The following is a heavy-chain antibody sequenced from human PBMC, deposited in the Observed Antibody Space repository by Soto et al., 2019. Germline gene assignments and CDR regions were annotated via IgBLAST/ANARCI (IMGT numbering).Heavy chain of an antibody. CDR3: AKDLGGFRYCSGGRCNFFDY. Sequence: QVQLVESGGGVVQPGRSLRLSCAASGFTFSTYGMHWVRQAPGTGLEWVAVILYDGSNKNYADSVKGRFTISRDNSKNTLYLQMNSLSAEDTAESYCAKDLGGFRYCSGGRCNFFDYWGQGNLVTVSS. D-gene: IGHD2-15*01. CDR2: ILYDGSNK. V-gene: IGHV3-30*18. CDR1: GFTFSTYG. J-gene: IGHJ4*02.